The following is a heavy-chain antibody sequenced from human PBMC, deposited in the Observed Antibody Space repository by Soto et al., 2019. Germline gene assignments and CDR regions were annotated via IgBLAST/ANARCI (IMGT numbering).Heavy chain of an antibody. CDR2: IYDSGST. Sequence: SETLSLTCAFSGDSISRGGYSCTWIRQPPGKALEWIGNIYDSGSTSYNPYLKSRVTMSVDTSKNQFSLRLTSVTAADTAVYFCARGSSSYYAYGMDVWGQGTTVIVSS. D-gene: IGHD6-6*01. CDR3: ARGSSSYYAYGMDV. V-gene: IGHV4-30-2*01. J-gene: IGHJ6*02. CDR1: GDSISRGGYS.